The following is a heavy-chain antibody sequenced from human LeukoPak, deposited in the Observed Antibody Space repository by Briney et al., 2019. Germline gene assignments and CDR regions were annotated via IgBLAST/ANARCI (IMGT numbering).Heavy chain of an antibody. V-gene: IGHV4-31*03. D-gene: IGHD5-24*01. CDR1: GGSISSGGYY. Sequence: PSQTLSLTCTVSGGSISSGGYYWSWIRQHPGKGLEWIGYIYYSGSTYYNPSLKSRVTISIDTSKNQFSLKLTAVTAADTAVYYCARGGGAAGYNYEFDYWGQGTLVTVSS. J-gene: IGHJ4*02. CDR2: IYYSGST. CDR3: ARGGGAAGYNYEFDY.